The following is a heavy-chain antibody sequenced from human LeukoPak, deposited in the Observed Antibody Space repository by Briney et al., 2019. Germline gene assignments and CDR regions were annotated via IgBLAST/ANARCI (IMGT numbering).Heavy chain of an antibody. Sequence: PSETLSLTCTVSGGSISSYYWSWIRHPPGKGLEWIGYIYYCGTTNYNPSLKSRVTISVDTSKNQFSLKLSSVTAADTAVYYCARGVYIAAAQYAYWGQGTLVTVSS. CDR3: ARGVYIAAAQYAY. J-gene: IGHJ4*02. D-gene: IGHD6-13*01. CDR2: IYYCGTT. V-gene: IGHV4-59*01. CDR1: GGSISSYY.